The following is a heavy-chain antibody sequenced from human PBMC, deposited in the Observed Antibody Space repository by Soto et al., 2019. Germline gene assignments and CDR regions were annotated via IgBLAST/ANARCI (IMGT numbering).Heavy chain of an antibody. D-gene: IGHD3-3*01. Sequence: QLQLQESGPGLVKPSENLSLTCTVSGGSISSSSYYWGWIRQPPGKGLEWIGSIYYSGSTYYNPSLKSRVSISAATSKSHSSLKLGSVSAADTAVYYCAREGTIFGVVQDQYNWFYPWGQGTLVTVSS. J-gene: IGHJ5*02. V-gene: IGHV4-39*02. CDR1: GGSISSSSYY. CDR3: AREGTIFGVVQDQYNWFYP. CDR2: IYYSGST.